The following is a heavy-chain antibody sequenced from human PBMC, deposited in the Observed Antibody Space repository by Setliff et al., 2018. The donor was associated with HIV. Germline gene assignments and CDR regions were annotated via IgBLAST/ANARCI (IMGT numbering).Heavy chain of an antibody. CDR2: MNPNSGNT. CDR3: ATDPGYSSTWYSESFQH. J-gene: IGHJ1*01. V-gene: IGHV1-8*01. CDR1: GYTFTNYD. Sequence: ASVKVSCKASGYTFTNYDINWVRQATGQGLEWMGWMNPNSGNTGYAQKFQGRVTMDTDTSTNTAYMELSSLRSDDTAMYYCATDPGYSSTWYSESFQHWGQGTVVTVSS. D-gene: IGHD6-13*01.